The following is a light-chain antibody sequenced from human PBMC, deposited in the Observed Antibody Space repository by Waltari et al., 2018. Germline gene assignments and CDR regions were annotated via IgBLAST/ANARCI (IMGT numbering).Light chain of an antibody. V-gene: IGLV1-47*01. CDR2: RNN. CDR3: AAWDDSLSAVV. J-gene: IGLJ2*01. Sequence: QSVLTQPPSASGTPGQRVTISCSGSSSNIGSNYVYWYQQLPGTAPKLLSYRNNQRPSGVPGRFSGAKSGTSASLAISGLRSEDEADYYCAAWDDSLSAVVFGGGTKLTVL. CDR1: SSNIGSNY.